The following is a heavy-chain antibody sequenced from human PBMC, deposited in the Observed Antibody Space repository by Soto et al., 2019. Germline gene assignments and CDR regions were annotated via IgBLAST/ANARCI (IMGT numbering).Heavy chain of an antibody. V-gene: IGHV4-34*01. CDR1: GGSFSGYD. D-gene: IGHD4-4*01. J-gene: IGHJ6*03. Sequence: PSESLSLTSAVYGGSFSGYDLTWIRQPPGKGLEWIGEINHSGSTNYNPSLKSRVTISVDTSKNQFSLKLSSVTAADTAVYYCARGRASKLQRDYYYYYYMDVWGEGTTVTVSS. CDR3: ARGRASKLQRDYYYYYYMDV. CDR2: INHSGST.